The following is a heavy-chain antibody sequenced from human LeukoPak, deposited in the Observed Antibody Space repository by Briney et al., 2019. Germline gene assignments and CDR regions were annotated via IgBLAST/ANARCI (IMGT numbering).Heavy chain of an antibody. CDR3: ARSSLDYYDSNGYYTQYYFDY. CDR1: GGSISSYY. Sequence: SETLSLTCTVSGGSISSYYWSWIRQPPGKGLEWIGYIYYSGSTNYNPSLKSRVTISVDTSRNQFSLKLSSVTAADTAVYYCARSSLDYYDSNGYYTQYYFDYWGQGTLVTVSS. J-gene: IGHJ4*02. CDR2: IYYSGST. D-gene: IGHD3-22*01. V-gene: IGHV4-59*08.